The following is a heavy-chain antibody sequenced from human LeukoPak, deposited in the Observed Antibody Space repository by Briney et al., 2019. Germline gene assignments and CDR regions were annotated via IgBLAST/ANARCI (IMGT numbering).Heavy chain of an antibody. CDR2: IYTSGST. D-gene: IGHD3-3*01. Sequence: SETLSLTCTVSGGSISSYYWSWLRQPAGKGLEWIGRIYTSGSTNYNPSLKSRVTMSVDTSKNQFSLKLSSVTAADTAVYYCARDRGITIFGVVTQVSGMDVWGQGTTVTVSS. V-gene: IGHV4-4*07. CDR3: ARDRGITIFGVVTQVSGMDV. J-gene: IGHJ6*02. CDR1: GGSISSYY.